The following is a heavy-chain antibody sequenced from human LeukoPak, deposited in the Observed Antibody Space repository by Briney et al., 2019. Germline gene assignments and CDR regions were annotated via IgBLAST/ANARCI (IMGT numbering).Heavy chain of an antibody. D-gene: IGHD3-22*01. V-gene: IGHV4-59*08. CDR3: ARGVSYYDSSGYYNEYFQH. CDR1: GGSISSYY. J-gene: IGHJ1*01. Sequence: SETLSLTCTVSGGSISSYYWSWIRQLPGKGLEWIGYIFYSGSTNYNPSLKSRVTISVDTSKNQFSLKLSSVTAADTAVYYCARGVSYYDSSGYYNEYFQHWGQGTLVTVSS. CDR2: IFYSGST.